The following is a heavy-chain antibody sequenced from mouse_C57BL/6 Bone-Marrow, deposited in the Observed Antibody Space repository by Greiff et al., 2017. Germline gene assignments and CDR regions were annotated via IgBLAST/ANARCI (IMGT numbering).Heavy chain of an antibody. J-gene: IGHJ1*03. CDR2: INPNNGGT. Sequence: EVQLQQSGPELVKPGASVKIPCKASGYTFTDYNMDWVKQSHGKSLEWIGDINPNNGGTINNPKFKGKATLTVDKSSRTAYMERRSLTSEDTAVYYCARGNGYYPYWYFDVWGTGTTVTVSS. CDR1: GYTFTDYN. CDR3: ARGNGYYPYWYFDV. D-gene: IGHD2-3*01. V-gene: IGHV1-18*01.